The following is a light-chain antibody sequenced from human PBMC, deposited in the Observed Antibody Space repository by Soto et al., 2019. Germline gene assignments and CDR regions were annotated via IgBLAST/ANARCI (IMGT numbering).Light chain of an antibody. CDR3: QQYNYWPPT. J-gene: IGKJ5*01. CDR1: QSITSS. CDR2: GAS. V-gene: IGKV3-15*01. Sequence: IVLTQSPGVWSPSPGEGASLSCVASQSITSSFLAWYQQKPGQAPRLLIYGASSRATGIPARFSGSVSGTAFTLTISSLQSEDFAVYYCQQYNYWPPTFGQGTRLEIK.